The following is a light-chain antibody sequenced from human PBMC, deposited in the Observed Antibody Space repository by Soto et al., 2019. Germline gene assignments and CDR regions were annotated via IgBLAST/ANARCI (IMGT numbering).Light chain of an antibody. CDR2: RNN. J-gene: IGLJ2*01. CDR3: TSWDDSLYHVV. Sequence: QLVLTQPPSASGTPGQRVTFSCSGGRSNIGSNYVFWYQQFPGTAPKLVIYRNNQRPSGVPDRFSGSKSGTSASLAISGLRSEDEADYYCTSWDDSLYHVVFGGGTKVTVL. CDR1: RSNIGSNY. V-gene: IGLV1-47*01.